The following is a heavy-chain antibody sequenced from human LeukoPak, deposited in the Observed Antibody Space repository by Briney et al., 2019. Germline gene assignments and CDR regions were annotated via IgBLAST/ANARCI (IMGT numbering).Heavy chain of an antibody. Sequence: GGSLRLSCAASGFTFSSAAMTWVRQAPGKGLEWVSTVTGSDDRTYYADSVEGRFTISRDYSKNTLHLQMDSLRVEDTAIYCCAKGPHVGSGYHPDYWGQGNLVTVSS. D-gene: IGHD3-22*01. CDR1: GFTFSSAA. J-gene: IGHJ4*02. CDR2: VTGSDDRT. CDR3: AKGPHVGSGYHPDY. V-gene: IGHV3-23*01.